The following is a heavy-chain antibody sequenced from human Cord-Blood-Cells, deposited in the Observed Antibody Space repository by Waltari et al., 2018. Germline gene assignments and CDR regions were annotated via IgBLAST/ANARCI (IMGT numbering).Heavy chain of an antibody. CDR3: ARGHGELLSSTSCFDY. D-gene: IGHD2-2*01. Sequence: QVQLQQRGAGLLKPSETLTLTCAVQGWSFSGFSWSWFRLPPGKGLEWIGEINHSGSTNYNPSRKSRVTISVDTSKNQFSLKLSSVTAADTAVYYCARGHGELLSSTSCFDYWGQGTLVTVSS. CDR2: INHSGST. V-gene: IGHV4-34*01. CDR1: GWSFSGFS. J-gene: IGHJ4*02.